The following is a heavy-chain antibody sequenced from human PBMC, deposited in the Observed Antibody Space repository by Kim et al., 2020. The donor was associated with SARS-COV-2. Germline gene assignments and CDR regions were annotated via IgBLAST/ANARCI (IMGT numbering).Heavy chain of an antibody. CDR1: GGSISSSSYY. J-gene: IGHJ4*02. D-gene: IGHD6-13*01. CDR3: ASIAAAVSKLDY. V-gene: IGHV4-39*07. CDR2: IYYSGST. Sequence: SETLSLTCTVSGGSISSSSYYWGWIRQPPGKGLEWIGSIYYSGSTYYNPSLKSRVTISVDTSKNQFSLKLSSVTAADTAVYYCASIAAAVSKLDYWGQGT.